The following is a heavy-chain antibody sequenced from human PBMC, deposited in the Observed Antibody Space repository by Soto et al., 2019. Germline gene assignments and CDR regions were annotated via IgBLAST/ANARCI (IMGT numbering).Heavy chain of an antibody. D-gene: IGHD2-2*01. J-gene: IGHJ4*02. CDR2: IRGSDAGT. Sequence: EVQLLESGGGLVQPGGSLRLSCEASGFTFSSHAMSWVRQAPGKGLEWVSAIRGSDAGTFDADSVRGRFTISRDNSKNTLYLHMTSLRVEDTAIYYRTKDPCTRSSCYFDFWGQGSLVTVSS. CDR1: GFTFSSHA. CDR3: TKDPCTRSSCYFDF. V-gene: IGHV3-23*01.